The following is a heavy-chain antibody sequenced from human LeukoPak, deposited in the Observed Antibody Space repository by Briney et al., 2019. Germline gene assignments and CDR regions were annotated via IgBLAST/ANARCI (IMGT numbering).Heavy chain of an antibody. CDR3: ATHRGIVVVTPFDY. Sequence: GGSLRLSCAASGFTFNSYAMSWVRQAPGMGLDWVSAITGSGGNTYYADSVKGRFTISRDNSKNTLYLQMNSLRAEDTAVYYCATHRGIVVVTPFDYWGQGTLVTVSS. D-gene: IGHD3-22*01. CDR1: GFTFNSYA. CDR2: ITGSGGNT. V-gene: IGHV3-23*01. J-gene: IGHJ4*02.